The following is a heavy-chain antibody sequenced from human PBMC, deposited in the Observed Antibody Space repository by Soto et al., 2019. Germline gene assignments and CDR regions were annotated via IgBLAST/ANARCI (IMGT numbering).Heavy chain of an antibody. CDR2: IYPSWST. J-gene: IGHJ4*02. CDR1: GGSLSSSNW. Sequence: PSETLPLTCAVSGGSLSSSNWWIWVRQPPGKGLEWIGEIYPSWSTNYNPSLKSRVTISVDTSKNQFSLKVSSVTAADTAVYYCARDDCSGGSCYRRGYHFAYWGQRALVNVSS. V-gene: IGHV4-4*02. CDR3: ARDDCSGGSCYRRGYHFAY. D-gene: IGHD2-15*01.